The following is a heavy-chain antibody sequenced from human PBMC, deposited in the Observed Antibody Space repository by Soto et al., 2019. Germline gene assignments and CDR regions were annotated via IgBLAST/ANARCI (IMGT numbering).Heavy chain of an antibody. Sequence: EVQLVESGGGLVKPGGSLRLSCAASGFTFSSYSMNWVRQAPGKGLEWVSSISSSSSYIYYADSVKGRFTISRDNAKNSLYLQMNSLRAEDTGVYYGAGVTSYDSSGYYCYWGQGTLVTVSS. CDR3: AGVTSYDSSGYYCY. V-gene: IGHV3-21*01. CDR2: ISSSSSYI. J-gene: IGHJ4*02. D-gene: IGHD3-22*01. CDR1: GFTFSSYS.